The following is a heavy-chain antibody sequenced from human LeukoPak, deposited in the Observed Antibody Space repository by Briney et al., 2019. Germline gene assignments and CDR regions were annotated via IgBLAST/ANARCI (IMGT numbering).Heavy chain of an antibody. CDR3: ARISSWYKGGFDY. CDR2: ISSSGSTI. Sequence: HPGGSLRLSCAASGFTFSSYEMNWVRQAPGKGLEWVSYISSSGSTIYYADSVKGRFTVSRDNAKNSLYLQMNSLRAEDTAVYYCARISSWYKGGFDYWGQGTLVTVSS. V-gene: IGHV3-48*03. J-gene: IGHJ4*02. D-gene: IGHD6-13*01. CDR1: GFTFSSYE.